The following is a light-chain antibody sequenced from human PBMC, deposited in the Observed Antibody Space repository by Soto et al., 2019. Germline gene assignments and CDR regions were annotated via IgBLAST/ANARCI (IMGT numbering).Light chain of an antibody. CDR2: AAS. CDR1: QSISSY. CDR3: QQSYSTPRT. Sequence: IQLTQSPSWLSASLGDRVTITCRASQSISSYLNWYQQKPGKAPKLLIYAASSLQSGVPSRFSGSGSGTDFTLTISSLQPEDFATYYCQQSYSTPRTFGPGTKVD. V-gene: IGKV1-39*01. J-gene: IGKJ3*01.